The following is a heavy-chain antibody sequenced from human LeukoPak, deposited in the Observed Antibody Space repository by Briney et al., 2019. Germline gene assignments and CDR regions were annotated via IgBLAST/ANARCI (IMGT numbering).Heavy chain of an antibody. J-gene: IGHJ4*02. CDR2: ISGPGSST. CDR1: GFTFSNYG. D-gene: IGHD6-19*01. V-gene: IGHV3-23*01. CDR3: AKGRLPVAATLDY. Sequence: GGSLRLSCAASGFTFSNYGMSWVRQAPGXGLEWVSTISGPGSSTYYADSVKGRFTISRDNSKNTLYLQMNSLRAEDTALYYCAKGRLPVAATLDYWGQGTLVTVSS.